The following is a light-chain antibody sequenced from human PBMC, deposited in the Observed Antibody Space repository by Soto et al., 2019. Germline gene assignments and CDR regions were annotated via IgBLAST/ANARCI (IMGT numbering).Light chain of an antibody. J-gene: IGKJ4*01. CDR2: GAS. Sequence: EIVMTQSPATLSVSPGERATLSCRASQSVSSNLVWYQQKPGQAPRHLIYGASTRATGIPARFSGSGSGTEFTLTISSLQSEDFAVYYCQQYLNWLTFGGGTKVEIK. V-gene: IGKV3-15*01. CDR3: QQYLNWLT. CDR1: QSVSSN.